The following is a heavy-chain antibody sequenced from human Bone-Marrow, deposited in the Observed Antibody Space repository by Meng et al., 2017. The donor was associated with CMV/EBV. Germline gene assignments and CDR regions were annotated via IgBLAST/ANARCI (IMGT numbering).Heavy chain of an antibody. CDR1: GFTFSGND. CDR2: IGTAGDT. V-gene: IGHV3-13*01. J-gene: IGHJ5*02. D-gene: IGHD2-15*01. Sequence: GGSLRLSCAASGFTFSGNDMHWVRQTTGKGLEWVSAIGTAGDTYYPGSVKGRFTISRENAKNSFYLQMNSLRAGDTAVYYCARDAAPDIVGVFDPWGQGTLVTVSS. CDR3: ARDAAPDIVGVFDP.